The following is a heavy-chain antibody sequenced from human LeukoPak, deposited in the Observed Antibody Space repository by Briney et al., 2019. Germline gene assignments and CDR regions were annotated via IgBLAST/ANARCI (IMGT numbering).Heavy chain of an antibody. CDR2: SIPTL. V-gene: IGHV1-69*13. J-gene: IGHJ3*02. CDR3: ARLGLSHAFDI. CDR1: GGTFSSYA. D-gene: IGHD1-26*01. Sequence: SVKVSCKASGGTFSSYAMNWVRQAPGQGLEWMGGSIPTLKYAEMFQGRVTITADESTSTVYMELSSLRFEDTAVYYCARLGLSHAFDIWGQGTMVTVSS.